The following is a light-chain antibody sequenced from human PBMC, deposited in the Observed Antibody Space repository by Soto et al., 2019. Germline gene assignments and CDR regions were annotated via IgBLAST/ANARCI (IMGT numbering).Light chain of an antibody. Sequence: EIVLTQSPATLSLSPGERATLSCRASQSVTTYLAWYQQKPGQAPRLLIYDASNRATGIPARFSGSGSGTDFTLTISSLEPEDVAVYYCHQRNNWPLTFGGGTKVEIK. V-gene: IGKV3-11*01. CDR3: HQRNNWPLT. CDR2: DAS. CDR1: QSVTTY. J-gene: IGKJ4*01.